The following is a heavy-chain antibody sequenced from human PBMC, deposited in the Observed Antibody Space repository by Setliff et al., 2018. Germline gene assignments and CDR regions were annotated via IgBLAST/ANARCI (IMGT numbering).Heavy chain of an antibody. CDR3: ARDRVLYSIGWYDS. CDR1: GGSFTDYY. J-gene: IGHJ5*01. CDR2: IDHGGST. V-gene: IGHV4-34*01. Sequence: PSVTLSLTCAVYGGSFTDYYWSWIRQSPGKGLEWIGEIDHGGSTNRNPALKSRVTISVDTSKNQFSHKLTSVTAADTAVYYCARDRVLYSIGWYDSWSQGTLVTVSS. D-gene: IGHD6-19*01.